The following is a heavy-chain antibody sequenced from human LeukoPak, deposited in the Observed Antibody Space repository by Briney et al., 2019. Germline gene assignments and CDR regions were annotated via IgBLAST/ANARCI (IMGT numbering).Heavy chain of an antibody. CDR2: TYYRSQWYS. CDR1: GDSVSSNSAA. V-gene: IGHV6-1*01. Sequence: SQTLSLTCAISGDSVSSNSAAWNWSRQSPSRGLEWLGRTYYRSQWYSGYAVSVKSRININPDTSKNQFSLQLNSVTPEDTAVYYCARGHGGYVDSWGQGTLVTVSS. D-gene: IGHD5-12*01. CDR3: ARGHGGYVDS. J-gene: IGHJ4*02.